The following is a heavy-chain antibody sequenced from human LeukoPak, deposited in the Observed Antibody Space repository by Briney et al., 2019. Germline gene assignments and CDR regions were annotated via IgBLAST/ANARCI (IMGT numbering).Heavy chain of an antibody. D-gene: IGHD6-13*01. V-gene: IGHV4-30-2*01. J-gene: IGHJ4*02. Sequence: SETLSLTCAVSGGSISSGGYSWSWIRQPPGKGLEWIGYIYHSGSTYYNPSLKSRVTISVDRSKNQFSLKLSSVTAADTAVYYCARGIAAAASPFDYWGQGTLVTVSS. CDR1: GGSISSGGYS. CDR2: IYHSGST. CDR3: ARGIAAAASPFDY.